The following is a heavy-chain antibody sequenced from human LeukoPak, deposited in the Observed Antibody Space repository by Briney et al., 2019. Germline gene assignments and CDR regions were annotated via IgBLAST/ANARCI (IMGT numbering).Heavy chain of an antibody. CDR2: ISTTSSFT. CDR3: SRQVGTYDY. Sequence: GGSLRLSCAASGFTFSDYNMNSVRQAPGTGLERGSYISTTSSFTKYADSVKGRFTISRDKAKNSLFLQMDSLRAEDTALCYCSRQVGTYDYWGQGTLVTVSS. J-gene: IGHJ4*02. D-gene: IGHD1-1*01. V-gene: IGHV3-11*03. CDR1: GFTFSDYN.